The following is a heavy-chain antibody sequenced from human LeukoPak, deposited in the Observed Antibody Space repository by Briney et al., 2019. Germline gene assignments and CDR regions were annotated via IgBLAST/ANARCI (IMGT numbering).Heavy chain of an antibody. CDR2: ISGSGGST. CDR3: AKGAAVAGEHFYGMDV. CDR1: GFMFRDYA. D-gene: IGHD6-19*01. Sequence: GGSLRLSCAAPGFMFRDYAMTWVRQAPGKGLEWVSAISGSGGSTFYVGSVKGRFTISRDTSKNTLYLQMTSLRAEDTATYYCAKGAAVAGEHFYGMDVWGQGTTVTVSS. V-gene: IGHV3-23*01. J-gene: IGHJ6*02.